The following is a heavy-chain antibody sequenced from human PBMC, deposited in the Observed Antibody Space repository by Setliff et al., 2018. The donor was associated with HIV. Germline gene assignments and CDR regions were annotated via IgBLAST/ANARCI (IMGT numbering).Heavy chain of an antibody. D-gene: IGHD3-22*01. J-gene: IGHJ3*02. V-gene: IGHV1-69*13. CDR2: IIPSLGTA. CDR1: GDTFSSYP. CDR3: ARGADYYDTSDSGEDAFDI. Sequence: SVKVSCKSSGDTFSSYPITWVRQAPGQGLEWMGGIIPSLGTANYAQRFQGRVTFTADESTSTAYMELSSLRSEDTAVYYCARGADYYDTSDSGEDAFDIWGQGTMVTVSS.